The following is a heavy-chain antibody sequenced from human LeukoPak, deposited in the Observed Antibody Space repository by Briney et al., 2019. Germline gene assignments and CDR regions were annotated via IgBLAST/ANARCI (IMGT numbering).Heavy chain of an antibody. J-gene: IGHJ4*02. CDR1: GDSVSSNSAA. CDR2: TYYRSKWYN. D-gene: IGHD1-26*01. CDR3: ATGGSYYPVEGFDY. V-gene: IGHV6-1*01. Sequence: SQTLSLTCAISGDSVSSNSAAWNWIRQSPSRGLEWLGRTYYRSKWYNDYAVSVKSRITTNPDTSKNQFSLQLNSVTPEDTAVYYCATGGSYYPVEGFDYWGQGTLVTVSS.